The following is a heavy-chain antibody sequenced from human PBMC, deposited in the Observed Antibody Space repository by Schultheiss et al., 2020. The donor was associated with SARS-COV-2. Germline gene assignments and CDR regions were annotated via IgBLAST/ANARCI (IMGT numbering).Heavy chain of an antibody. CDR2: ISWNSGSI. CDR1: GFTFDDYA. J-gene: IGHJ6*02. V-gene: IGHV3-9*01. CDR3: ARSRGVIAAAGNYYYYGMDV. Sequence: GGSLRLSCAASGFTFDDYAMHWVRQAPGKGLEWVSGISWNSGSIGYADSVKGRFTISRDNAKNSLYLQMNSLRAEDTAVYYCARSRGVIAAAGNYYYYGMDVWGQGTTVTVSS. D-gene: IGHD6-13*01.